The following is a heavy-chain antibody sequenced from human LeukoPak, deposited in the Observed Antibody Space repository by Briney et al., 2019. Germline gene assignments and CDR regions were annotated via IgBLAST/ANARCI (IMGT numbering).Heavy chain of an antibody. D-gene: IGHD3-10*01. CDR1: GYIFTGYY. CDR3: ARSGDLISGYYYYYGMDV. J-gene: IGHJ6*02. Sequence: ASVKVSCKASGYIFTGYYMHWARQAPGQGLEWMGWINPNSGGTNYAQKFQGRVTMTRDTSISTAYMELSRLRSDDTAVYYCARSGDLISGYYYYYGMDVWGQGTTVTVSS. V-gene: IGHV1-2*02. CDR2: INPNSGGT.